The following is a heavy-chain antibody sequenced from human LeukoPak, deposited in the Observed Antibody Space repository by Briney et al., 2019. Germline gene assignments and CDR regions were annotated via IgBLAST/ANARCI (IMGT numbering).Heavy chain of an antibody. V-gene: IGHV4-38-2*02. Sequence: SETLSLTCTVSGSSISSNVYWGWIRQPPGKGLEWIGSIYHSGTTYDNPSLKSRVTISVDTSKNRFSLKLNSVTASDTAVYYCARLVDRLMFDYWGQGTQVTVSS. CDR3: ARLVDRLMFDY. J-gene: IGHJ4*02. D-gene: IGHD2-21*02. CDR1: GSSISSNVY. CDR2: IYHSGTT.